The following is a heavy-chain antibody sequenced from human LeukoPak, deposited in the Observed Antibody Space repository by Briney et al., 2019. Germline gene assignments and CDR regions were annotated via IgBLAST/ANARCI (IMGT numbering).Heavy chain of an antibody. CDR3: AKGSTGGKVDWFDP. CDR2: FTAYGGT. J-gene: IGHJ5*02. Sequence: GGSLRLSCAASGFIFSDYTMMWVRRAPGKGLQWAATFTAYGGTYYAASVKGRFAISRDNSRDTVSLYMNSLRVEDTAMYYCAKGSTGGKVDWFDPWGPGTLVTVS. CDR1: GFIFSDYT. V-gene: IGHV3-23*01. D-gene: IGHD4-23*01.